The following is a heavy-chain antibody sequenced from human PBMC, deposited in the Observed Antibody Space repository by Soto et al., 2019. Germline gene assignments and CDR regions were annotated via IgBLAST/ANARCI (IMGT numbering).Heavy chain of an antibody. CDR3: AKVGIGMFSHKHHFDH. J-gene: IGHJ4*02. CDR1: GFTFSSFG. Sequence: GGSLRLSCTASGFTFSSFGMAWVRQAPGKGLEWVSAISGSGDSSYYADSVKDRSTISRDNPTNTLYLQMNNLRAEDTAVYYCAKVGIGMFSHKHHFDHWGQGTQVTVSS. V-gene: IGHV3-23*01. D-gene: IGHD2-2*03. CDR2: ISGSGDSS.